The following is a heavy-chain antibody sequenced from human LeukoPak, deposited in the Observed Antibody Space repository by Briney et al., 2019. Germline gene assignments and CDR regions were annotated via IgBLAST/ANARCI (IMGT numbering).Heavy chain of an antibody. CDR2: IRYDGSNK. CDR1: GFTFSTYA. V-gene: IGHV3-30*02. J-gene: IGHJ4*02. D-gene: IGHD1-26*01. Sequence: GGSLRLSCAASGFTFSTYALHWVRQAPGKGLEWVALIRYDGSNKYFAVSVKGRFTISRDNSKNTLFLQMNSLRAEDTAVYYCARQSNSGNYYTSFDYWGQGTLVTVSS. CDR3: ARQSNSGNYYTSFDY.